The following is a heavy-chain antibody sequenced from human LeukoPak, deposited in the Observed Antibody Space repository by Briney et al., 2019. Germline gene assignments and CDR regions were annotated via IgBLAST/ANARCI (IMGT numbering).Heavy chain of an antibody. D-gene: IGHD6-13*01. CDR3: ASSPYSSSWYQIDY. CDR2: IYYSGST. CDR1: GGSISSYY. V-gene: IGHV4-59*01. Sequence: ASETLSLTCTVSGGSISSYYWSWIRQPPGKGLEWIGYIYYSGSTNYNPSLKSRVTISVDTSKNQFSLKLSSVTAADTAVYYCASSPYSSSWYQIDYWGQGTLVTVSS. J-gene: IGHJ4*02.